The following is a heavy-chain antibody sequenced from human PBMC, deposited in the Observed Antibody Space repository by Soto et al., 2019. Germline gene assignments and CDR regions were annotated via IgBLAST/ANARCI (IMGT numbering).Heavy chain of an antibody. CDR2: IWYDGSNK. V-gene: IGHV3-33*01. J-gene: IGHJ4*02. D-gene: IGHD3-16*01. CDR3: ARDGGSHGPSYFDS. Sequence: VQLVESGGGVVQPGRSLRLSCAASGSTFSNYGTHWVRQAPGKGPEWVAVIWYDGSNKYYGESVKGRFSISRDNSKNTLYLDINSLRTEDTAVYYCARDGGSHGPSYFDSWGQGSLVIVSS. CDR1: GSTFSNYG.